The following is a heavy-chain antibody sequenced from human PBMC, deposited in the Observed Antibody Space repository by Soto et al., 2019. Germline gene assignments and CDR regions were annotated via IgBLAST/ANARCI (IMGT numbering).Heavy chain of an antibody. D-gene: IGHD4-17*01. CDR2: IYYSGST. CDR1: GGSISSYY. J-gene: IGHJ4*02. Sequence: KPSETLSLTCTVSGGSISSYYWSWIRQPPGKGLEWIGYIYYSGSTNYNPSLKSRVTISVDTSKNQFSLKLSSVTAADTAVYYCARHRDYPFDYWGQGTLVTVSS. CDR3: ARHRDYPFDY. V-gene: IGHV4-59*01.